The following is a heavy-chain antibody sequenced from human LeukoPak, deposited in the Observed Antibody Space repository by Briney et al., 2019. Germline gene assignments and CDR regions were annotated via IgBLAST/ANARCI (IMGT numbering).Heavy chain of an antibody. J-gene: IGHJ6*03. CDR3: AREGTARSYYYYMDV. Sequence: SETLSLTCTVSGGSITSYYWSWIRQSPGKGLEWIGYIYYSGSTNYNPSLKSRVTISVDTSKNQFSLKLSSVTAADTAVYYCAREGTARSYYYYMDVWGKGTTVTVSS. CDR1: GGSITSYY. V-gene: IGHV4-59*01. D-gene: IGHD6-6*01. CDR2: IYYSGST.